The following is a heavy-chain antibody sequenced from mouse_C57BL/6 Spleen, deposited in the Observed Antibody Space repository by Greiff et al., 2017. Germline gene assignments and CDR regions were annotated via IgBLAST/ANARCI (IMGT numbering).Heavy chain of an antibody. CDR2: IYPGSGST. CDR1: GYTFTSYW. D-gene: IGHD2-4*01. CDR3: ARDDYREAWFAY. J-gene: IGHJ3*01. V-gene: IGHV1-55*01. Sequence: QVQLQQPGAELVKPGASVKMSCKASGYTFTSYWITWVKQRPGQGLEWIGDIYPGSGSTNYNEKFKSKATLTVDTSSSTAYMQLSSLTSEDSAVYYCARDDYREAWFAYWGQGTLVTVSA.